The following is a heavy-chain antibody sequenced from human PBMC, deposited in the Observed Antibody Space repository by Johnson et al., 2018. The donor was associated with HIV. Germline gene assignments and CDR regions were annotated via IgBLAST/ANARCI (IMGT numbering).Heavy chain of an antibody. CDR2: ISYDGSNK. Sequence: QVHLVESGGGVVQPGRSLRLSCAASGFTFSSYAMHWVRQAPGKGLEWVAVISYDGSNKYYAAYVTGRFPISRDNSKNTLYLQMNSLRAEDTALYYCAKDTSPSTVTGAFDIWGQGTMVTVSS. CDR1: GFTFSSYA. J-gene: IGHJ3*02. CDR3: AKDTSPSTVTGAFDI. V-gene: IGHV3-30*04. D-gene: IGHD4-17*01.